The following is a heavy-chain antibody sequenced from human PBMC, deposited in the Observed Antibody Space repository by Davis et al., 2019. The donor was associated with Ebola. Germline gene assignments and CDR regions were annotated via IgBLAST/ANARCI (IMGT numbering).Heavy chain of an antibody. CDR3: AREGSLEVLD. J-gene: IGHJ4*02. CDR2: IIAHNGNT. D-gene: IGHD3-10*01. CDR1: GYRFPIYG. V-gene: IGHV1-18*01. Sequence: ASVKVSCKASGYRFPIYGISWVRQAPGQGLEWMGWIIAHNGNTNFGQKFRGRVTMTTDTSTSTAYMELRSLRSDDTAVYYCAREGSLEVLDWGQGTLITVSS.